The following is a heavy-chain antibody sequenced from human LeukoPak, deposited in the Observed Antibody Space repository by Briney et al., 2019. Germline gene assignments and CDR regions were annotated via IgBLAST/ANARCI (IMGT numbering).Heavy chain of an antibody. CDR3: ARDPPYDFWSAQGAFDI. Sequence: KAGGSLRLSCAASGFTVSSNYMSWVRQAPGKGLEWVSVIYSGGSTHYADSVKGRFTISRDNSKNTLYLQMNSLRAEDTAAYYCARDPPYDFWSAQGAFDIWGQGTMVTVSS. D-gene: IGHD3-3*01. J-gene: IGHJ3*02. CDR1: GFTVSSNY. CDR2: IYSGGST. V-gene: IGHV3-66*02.